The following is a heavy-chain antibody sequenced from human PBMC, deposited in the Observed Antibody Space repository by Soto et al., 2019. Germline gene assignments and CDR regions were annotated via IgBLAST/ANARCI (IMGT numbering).Heavy chain of an antibody. CDR1: GFTFSSYA. CDR2: ISGSGGST. J-gene: IGHJ4*02. V-gene: IGHV3-23*01. CDR3: AKDPRRVMITFGGVIAAGGDY. D-gene: IGHD3-16*02. Sequence: GGSLRLSCAASGFTFSSYAMSWVRQAPGKGLEWVSAISGSGGSTYYADSVKGRFTISRDNSKNTLYLQMNSLRAGDTAVYYCAKDPRRVMITFGGVIAAGGDYWGQGTLVTVSS.